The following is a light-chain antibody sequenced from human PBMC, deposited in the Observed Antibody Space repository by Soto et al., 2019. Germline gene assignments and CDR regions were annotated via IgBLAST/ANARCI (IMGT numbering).Light chain of an antibody. CDR2: EVS. V-gene: IGLV2-14*01. CDR1: SSDVGGYNY. Sequence: SVLTQPASVSGSPGQSITISCTGTSSDVGGYNYVSWYQQHPGKAPKLMIYEVSNRPSGVSNRFSGSKSGNTASLTISGLQAEDEADYYCISYTSSSTRVFGGGTKLTVL. CDR3: ISYTSSSTRV. J-gene: IGLJ3*02.